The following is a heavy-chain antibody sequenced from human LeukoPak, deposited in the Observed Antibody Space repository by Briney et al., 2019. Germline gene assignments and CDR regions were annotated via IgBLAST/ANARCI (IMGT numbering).Heavy chain of an antibody. CDR1: GGSISSSNW. D-gene: IGHD3-10*01. J-gene: IGHJ4*02. Sequence: PSETLSLTCAVSGGSISSSNWWSWVRQPPGKGLEWIGEIYHSGSTDYNPSLKSRVTISVDTSKNQFSLKLSSVTAADTAVYYCAIRFGESRAFDYWGQGTLVTVSS. CDR3: AIRFGESRAFDY. V-gene: IGHV4-4*02. CDR2: IYHSGST.